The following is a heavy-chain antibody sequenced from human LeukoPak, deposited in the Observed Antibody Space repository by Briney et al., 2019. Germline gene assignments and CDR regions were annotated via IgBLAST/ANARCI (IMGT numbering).Heavy chain of an antibody. CDR2: MNLNSGNT. J-gene: IGHJ5*02. D-gene: IGHD2-2*01. Sequence: ASVKVSCKASGYTFTSYDINWVRQATGQGLEWMGWMNLNSGNTGYAQKFQGRVTITRNTSISTAYMELSSLRSEDTAVYYCARAVTYCSSTSCAYNWFDPWGQGTLATVSS. V-gene: IGHV1-8*03. CDR3: ARAVTYCSSTSCAYNWFDP. CDR1: GYTFTSYD.